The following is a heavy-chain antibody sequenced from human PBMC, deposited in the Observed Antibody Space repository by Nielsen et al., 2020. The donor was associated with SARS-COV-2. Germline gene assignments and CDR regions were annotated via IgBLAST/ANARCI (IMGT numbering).Heavy chain of an antibody. Sequence: GESLKISCGASGITFTSYAMSRVRQAPGKGLEWVSVIYSGGSTYYADSVKGRFTISRDNSKNTLYLQMNSLRAEDTAVYYCAREKDREAPYYYDSSGPRGAFDIWGQGTMVTVSS. D-gene: IGHD3-22*01. V-gene: IGHV3-66*01. CDR2: IYSGGST. CDR3: AREKDREAPYYYDSSGPRGAFDI. CDR1: GITFTSYA. J-gene: IGHJ3*02.